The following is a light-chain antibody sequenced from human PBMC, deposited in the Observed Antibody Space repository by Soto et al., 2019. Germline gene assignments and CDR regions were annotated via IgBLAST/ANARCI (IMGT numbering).Light chain of an antibody. CDR2: GAS. CDR3: QQYNSWPRT. CDR1: QSVNSN. J-gene: IGKJ1*01. Sequence: EIVMTQSPATLSVSPGERATLSCRASQSVNSNLAWYQQKPGQAPRLPIYGASSRATGIPARFSGSGSGTEFTLTITSLHSEDFAVYYCQQYNSWPRTFGQGTKVDIK. V-gene: IGKV3-15*01.